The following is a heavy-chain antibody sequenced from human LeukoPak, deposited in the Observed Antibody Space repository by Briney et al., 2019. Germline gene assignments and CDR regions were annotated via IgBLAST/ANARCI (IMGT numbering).Heavy chain of an antibody. V-gene: IGHV4-39*01. D-gene: IGHD4-17*01. CDR1: GDSNSSVSHY. CDR3: ARIGGMTTVRWFDP. CDR2: IYYSGSP. Sequence: SETLSLTCTVSGDSNSSVSHYWGWIRQPPGKGLEWIGSIYYSGSPFYNPSFKSRVTISVDRSKHQFSLRLSSVTAADTAVYYCARIGGMTTVRWFDPWGQGTLVTVSS. J-gene: IGHJ5*02.